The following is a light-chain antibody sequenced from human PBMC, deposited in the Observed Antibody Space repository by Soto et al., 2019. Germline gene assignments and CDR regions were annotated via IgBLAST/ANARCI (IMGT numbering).Light chain of an antibody. V-gene: IGKV3-11*01. CDR1: QSVATS. J-gene: IGKJ1*01. Sequence: EIVLTQSPATLSLSPGESVTLSCRASQSVATSLAWYQHKPGQAPRLLIYDASSRDTGIPARFSGSGSGTDFTLTISSLEPEDFAVYYCQQRTNWPTFGQGTKVEIK. CDR2: DAS. CDR3: QQRTNWPT.